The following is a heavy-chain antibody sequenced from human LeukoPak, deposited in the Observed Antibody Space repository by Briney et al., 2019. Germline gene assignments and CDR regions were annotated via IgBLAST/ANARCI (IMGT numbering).Heavy chain of an antibody. J-gene: IGHJ6*02. Sequence: GRSLRLSCAASGFTFDDYAMHWVRQAPGKGLEWVSGISWNSGSIGYADSVKGRFTISRDNARNSLYLQMNSLRAEDTALYYCAKADYGDYPRYYYYGMDVWGQGTTVTVSS. CDR1: GFTFDDYA. D-gene: IGHD4-17*01. CDR2: ISWNSGSI. V-gene: IGHV3-9*01. CDR3: AKADYGDYPRYYYYGMDV.